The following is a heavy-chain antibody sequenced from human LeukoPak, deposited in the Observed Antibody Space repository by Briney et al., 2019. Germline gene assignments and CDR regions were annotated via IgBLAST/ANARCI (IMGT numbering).Heavy chain of an antibody. Sequence: SETLSLTCAVSGGSISSSNWWSWVRQPPGKGLEWIGEIYHSGSTNYNPSLKSRVTISVDKSKNQFSLKLSSVTAADTAVYYCATILPRIAAGVSSSDYWGQGTLVTVSS. D-gene: IGHD6-13*01. CDR3: ATILPRIAAGVSSSDY. CDR2: IYHSGST. J-gene: IGHJ4*02. CDR1: GGSISSSNW. V-gene: IGHV4-4*02.